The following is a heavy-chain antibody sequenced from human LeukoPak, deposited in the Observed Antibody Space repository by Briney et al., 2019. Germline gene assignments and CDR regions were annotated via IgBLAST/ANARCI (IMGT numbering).Heavy chain of an antibody. V-gene: IGHV3-20*04. Sequence: GGSLRLSCAGSGFTFGDYGMSWVRQAPGKGPEWVAGISWNSDSTGYPDSVKGRFTISRDNAKNSLYLQMNSLRGEERAVYYCARDRRGIAGTEWFDPWGQGTLVTVSS. CDR2: ISWNSDST. D-gene: IGHD1-20*01. CDR1: GFTFGDYG. J-gene: IGHJ5*02. CDR3: ARDRRGIAGTEWFDP.